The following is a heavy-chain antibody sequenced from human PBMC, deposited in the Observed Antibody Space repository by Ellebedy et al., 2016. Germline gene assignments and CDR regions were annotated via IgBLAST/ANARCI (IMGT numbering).Heavy chain of an antibody. D-gene: IGHD1-14*01. J-gene: IGHJ4*02. CDR3: ARDPIGWYQFDY. CDR2: MNPNSGNT. Sequence: ASVTVSCXASGYTFTSYDINWVRQATGQGLEWMGWMNPNSGNTGYAQKFQGRVTMTRNTSISTAYMELSSLRAEDTAVYYCARDPIGWYQFDYWGQGTLVTVSS. CDR1: GYTFTSYD. V-gene: IGHV1-8*01.